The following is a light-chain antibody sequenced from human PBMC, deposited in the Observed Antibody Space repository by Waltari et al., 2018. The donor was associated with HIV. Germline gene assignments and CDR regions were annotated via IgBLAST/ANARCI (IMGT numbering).Light chain of an antibody. CDR3: QAWDTSTVV. CDR2: QDI. CDR1: KLGDYF. J-gene: IGLJ2*01. V-gene: IGLV3-1*01. Sequence: SYELTQPPSVSVSPGQTASITCSGHKLGDYFVCWYQQKPGQSPVLVIYQDIKRPSGIPERFSASNSGNTATLTISGTQAMDEADYYCQAWDTSTVVFGGGTKLTVL.